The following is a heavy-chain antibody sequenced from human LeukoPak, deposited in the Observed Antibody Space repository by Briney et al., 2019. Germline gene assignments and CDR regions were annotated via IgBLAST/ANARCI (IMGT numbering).Heavy chain of an antibody. CDR2: ISSSSSYI. J-gene: IGHJ4*02. D-gene: IGHD6-19*01. CDR3: ASVYSSGWRDDLDY. Sequence: GGSLRLSCAASGFTFSSYSMNWVRQAPGKGLEWVSSISSSSSYIYYADAVKGRFTISRDNAKNSLYLQMKSLRAEDTAVYSCASVYSSGWRDDLDYWGQGTLVTVSS. V-gene: IGHV3-21*01. CDR1: GFTFSSYS.